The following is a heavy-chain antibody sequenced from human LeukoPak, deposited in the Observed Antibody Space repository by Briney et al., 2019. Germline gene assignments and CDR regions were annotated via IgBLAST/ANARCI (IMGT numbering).Heavy chain of an antibody. V-gene: IGHV4-59*08. CDR1: GGSISSYY. Sequence: SETLSLTCTVSGGSISSYYWSWIRQPPGKGLEWIGYIYYSGSTNYNPSLKSRVTMSVDTSKNQFSLKLSSVTAADAAVYYCARAGIRYYYGMDVWGQGTTVTVSS. J-gene: IGHJ6*02. CDR2: IYYSGST. D-gene: IGHD3-10*01. CDR3: ARAGIRYYYGMDV.